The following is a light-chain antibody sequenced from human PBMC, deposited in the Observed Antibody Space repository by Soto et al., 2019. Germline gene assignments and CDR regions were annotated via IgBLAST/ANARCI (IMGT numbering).Light chain of an antibody. CDR3: AAWDASLTTYV. CDR2: END. CDR1: SSNIEDEY. Sequence: QPVLTQPPSASGTPGQRVTISCSGGSSNIEDEYVDWYQQLPGTAPKLLIYENDQRPSGVPDRFSGSKSGSSASLAISGLRSEDEADFYCAAWDASLTTYVFGTGTKVTVL. J-gene: IGLJ1*01. V-gene: IGLV1-47*01.